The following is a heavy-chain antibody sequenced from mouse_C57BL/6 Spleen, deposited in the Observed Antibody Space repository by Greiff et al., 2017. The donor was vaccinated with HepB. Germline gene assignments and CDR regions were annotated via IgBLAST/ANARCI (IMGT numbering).Heavy chain of an antibody. D-gene: IGHD2-1*01. CDR3: ARENLPYFDY. CDR1: GYSITSGYY. Sequence: EVQLQESGPGLVKPSQSLSLTCSVTGYSITSGYYWNWIRQFPGNKLEWMGYISYDGSNNYNPSLKNRISITRDTSKNQFFLKLNSVTTEDTATYYCARENLPYFDYWGQGTTLTVSS. J-gene: IGHJ2*01. V-gene: IGHV3-6*01. CDR2: ISYDGSN.